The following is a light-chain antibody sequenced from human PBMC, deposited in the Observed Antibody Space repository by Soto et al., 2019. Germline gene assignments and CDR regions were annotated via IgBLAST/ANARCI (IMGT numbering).Light chain of an antibody. CDR1: QSVSSN. CDR3: QQYNNWPPWT. J-gene: IGKJ1*01. V-gene: IGKV3-15*01. CDR2: GAS. Sequence: EIAMTQSPATLSVSPGERATRTCRASQSVSSNLAWYQQKPGQDPRLLIYGASTRATGIPARFSGSGSGTEFTLTISSLQSEDFAVYYCQQYNNWPPWTFGQGTKVEIK.